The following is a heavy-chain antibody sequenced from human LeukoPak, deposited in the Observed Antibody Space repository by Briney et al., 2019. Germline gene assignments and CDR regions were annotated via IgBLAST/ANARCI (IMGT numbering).Heavy chain of an antibody. CDR2: ISSSSSYI. V-gene: IGHV3-21*01. Sequence: GGSLRLSCAASGFTFSSYSMNWVRQAPGKGLEWVSSISSSSSYIYYADSVKGRFTISRDNAKNSLYLQMNSLRAEDTAVYYCARVVYATYYYYYYMDVWGKGTTVTVSS. J-gene: IGHJ6*03. CDR3: ARVVYATYYYYYYMDV. CDR1: GFTFSSYS. D-gene: IGHD2-8*02.